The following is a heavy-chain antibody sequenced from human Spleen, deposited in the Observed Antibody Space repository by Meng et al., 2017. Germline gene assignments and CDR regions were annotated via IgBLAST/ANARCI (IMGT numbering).Heavy chain of an antibody. D-gene: IGHD3-3*01. Sequence: ASVKVSCKASGYTFTGYYMHWVRQAPGQGLEWMGWINPNSGGTNYAQKFQGRVTMTRDTSISTAYMELSRLRSDDTAVYYCARERGGRFAYGMDVWGQGTTVTVSS. CDR2: INPNSGGT. CDR1: GYTFTGYY. CDR3: ARERGGRFAYGMDV. V-gene: IGHV1-2*02. J-gene: IGHJ6*02.